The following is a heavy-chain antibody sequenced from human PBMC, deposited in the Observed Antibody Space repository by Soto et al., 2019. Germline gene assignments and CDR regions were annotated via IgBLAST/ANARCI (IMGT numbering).Heavy chain of an antibody. V-gene: IGHV3-30-3*01. CDR2: ISYDGSNK. CDR1: GFTFSSYA. CDR3: ARDLIRHAPRILSSWYHYGMDV. Sequence: GGSLRLSCAASGFTFSSYAMHWVRQAPGKGLEWVAVISYDGSNKYYADSVKGRFTISRDNSKNTLYLQMNSLRAEDTAVYYCARDLIRHAPRILSSWYHYGMDVWGQGTTVTVSS. D-gene: IGHD6-13*01. J-gene: IGHJ6*02.